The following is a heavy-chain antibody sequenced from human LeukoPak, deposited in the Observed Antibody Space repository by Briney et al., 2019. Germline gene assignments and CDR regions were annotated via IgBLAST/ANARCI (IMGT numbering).Heavy chain of an antibody. V-gene: IGHV4-59*01. CDR2: IYYSGST. J-gene: IGHJ4*02. D-gene: IGHD5-24*01. CDR3: ARGPRDGYYY. CDR1: GGSISSYY. Sequence: PSETLSLTCTVSGGSISSYYWSGIRQPPGKGLEWIGYIYYSGSTNYNPSLKSRVTISVDTSKNQFSLNLISVTAADTAFYYCARGPRDGYYYWGQGTLVTVSS.